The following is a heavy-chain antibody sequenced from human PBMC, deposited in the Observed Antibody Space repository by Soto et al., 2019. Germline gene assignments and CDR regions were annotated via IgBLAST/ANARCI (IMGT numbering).Heavy chain of an antibody. J-gene: IGHJ4*02. CDR2: IYYSGST. V-gene: IGHV4-59*01. Sequence: SETLSLTCTVSGGSISSYYWSWIRQPPGKGLEWIGYIYYSGSTNYNPSIKSRVTISVDTSKNQFSLKLSSVTAADTAVYYCARDSGYDGNFDYWGQGTLVTVSS. CDR1: GGSISSYY. D-gene: IGHD5-12*01. CDR3: ARDSGYDGNFDY.